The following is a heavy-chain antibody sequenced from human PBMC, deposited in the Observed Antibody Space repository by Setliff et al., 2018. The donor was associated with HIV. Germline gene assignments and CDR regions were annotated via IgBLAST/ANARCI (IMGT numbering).Heavy chain of an antibody. CDR1: GGTFSSYA. J-gene: IGHJ3*02. CDR3: ARDRTGYSYGNDAFDI. D-gene: IGHD5-18*01. Sequence: SVKVSCKASGGTFSSYAISWVRQAPGQGLEWMGGIIPILGIANYAQKFQGRVTITADKSTSTAYMELSSLRSEDTAVYYCARDRTGYSYGNDAFDIWGQGTMVTVSS. V-gene: IGHV1-69*10. CDR2: IIPILGIA.